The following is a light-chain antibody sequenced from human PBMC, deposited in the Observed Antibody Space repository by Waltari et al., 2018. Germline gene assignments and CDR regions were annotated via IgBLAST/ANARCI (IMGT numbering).Light chain of an antibody. J-gene: IGKJ1*01. CDR2: DAS. CDR3: QHHNNWPPRWT. CDR1: QSVSSY. V-gene: IGKV3-11*01. Sequence: EIVLTQSPATLSLSPGERATLSCRASQSVSSYLAWYQQKPGQAPRLLIYDASNRATGIPARFSGSGSGTDFTLTISSLEPEDFAVYYCQHHNNWPPRWTFGQGTKVEIK.